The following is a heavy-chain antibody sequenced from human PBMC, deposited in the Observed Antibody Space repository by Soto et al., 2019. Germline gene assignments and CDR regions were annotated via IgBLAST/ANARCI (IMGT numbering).Heavy chain of an antibody. V-gene: IGHV4-59*01. D-gene: IGHD3-3*01. CDR2: IYYSGST. J-gene: IGHJ4*02. CDR3: ARGGVRFNYGS. CDR1: GGSISSYY. Sequence: SETLSLTCTVSGGSISSYYCSWIRQPPWKGLEWIGYIYYSGSTNYNPSLKSRVTISVDTSKNQFSLKLSSVAAADTAVCYFARGGVRFNYGSWAQGTLLPVSS.